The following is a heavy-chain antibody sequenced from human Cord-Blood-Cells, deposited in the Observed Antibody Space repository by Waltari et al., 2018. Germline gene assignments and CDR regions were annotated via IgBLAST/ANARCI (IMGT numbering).Heavy chain of an antibody. CDR1: GGSISSSSYY. Sequence: QLQLQESGPGLVKPSETLSLTCTVSGGSISSSSYYWGWIRQPPGKGLEWIGSIYYSGSTYYNPSLKSRVTISVDTSKNQFSLKLSSVTAADTAVYYCARSAITYYDFWSGNSFDYWGQGTLVTVSS. V-gene: IGHV4-39*01. J-gene: IGHJ4*02. CDR3: ARSAITYYDFWSGNSFDY. D-gene: IGHD3-3*01. CDR2: IYYSGST.